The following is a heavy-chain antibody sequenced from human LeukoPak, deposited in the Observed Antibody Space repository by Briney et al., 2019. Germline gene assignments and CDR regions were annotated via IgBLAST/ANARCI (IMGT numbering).Heavy chain of an antibody. CDR2: IYHRGST. V-gene: IGHV4-38-2*02. J-gene: IGHJ5*02. CDR1: GYSISSVYF. Sequence: PSETLSLTCAVSGYSISSVYFWGWIRQPPGKGLEWIGSIYHRGSTYYNPSLKSRVTVSVDTSKNHFSLKVSSVTAADTAVYYCARDLRYFDGTRPTPTWFDLWGQGTLVTVSS. D-gene: IGHD3-9*01. CDR3: ARDLRYFDGTRPTPTWFDL.